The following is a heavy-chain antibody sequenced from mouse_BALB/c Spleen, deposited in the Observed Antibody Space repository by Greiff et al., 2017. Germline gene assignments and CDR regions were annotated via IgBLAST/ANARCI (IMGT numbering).Heavy chain of an antibody. D-gene: IGHD2-14*01. Sequence: EVQLQQSGPELVKPGASVKMSCKASGYTFTDYYMKWVKQSHGKSLEWIGDINPNNGGTSYNQKFKGKATLTVDKSSSTAYMQLNSLTSEDSAVYYCARGYYRYDVGFTYYAMDYWGQGTSVTVSS. CDR3: ARGYYRYDVGFTYYAMDY. V-gene: IGHV1-26*01. CDR2: INPNNGGT. J-gene: IGHJ4*01. CDR1: GYTFTDYY.